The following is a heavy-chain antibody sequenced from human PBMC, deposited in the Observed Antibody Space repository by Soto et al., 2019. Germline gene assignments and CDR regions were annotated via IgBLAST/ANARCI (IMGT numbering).Heavy chain of an antibody. J-gene: IGHJ6*03. D-gene: IGHD2-15*01. CDR2: INHSGST. CDR3: ARLTRGRYCSGGSCYSDYYYYYMDV. Sequence: SETLSLTCAVYGGSFSGYYWSWIRQPPGKGLEWIGEINHSGSTNYNPSLKSRVTISVDTSKNQFSLKRSSVTAADTAVYYCARLTRGRYCSGGSCYSDYYYYYMDVWGKGTTVTVSS. V-gene: IGHV4-34*01. CDR1: GGSFSGYY.